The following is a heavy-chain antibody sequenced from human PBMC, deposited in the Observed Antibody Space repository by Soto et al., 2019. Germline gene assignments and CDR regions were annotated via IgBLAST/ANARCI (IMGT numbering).Heavy chain of an antibody. D-gene: IGHD3-10*02. CDR2: ITHSGST. J-gene: IGHJ4*02. CDR1: GGSFSGYY. CDR3: ARSSVRGWSY. Sequence: SETLSLTCAVYGGSFSGYYWTWIRQPPGKGLEWIGEITHSGSTNYNPSLKSRVTISVDTSKNQFSLNLNSVTAADTAVYYCARSSVRGWSYWGQGTLVTVSS. V-gene: IGHV4-34*01.